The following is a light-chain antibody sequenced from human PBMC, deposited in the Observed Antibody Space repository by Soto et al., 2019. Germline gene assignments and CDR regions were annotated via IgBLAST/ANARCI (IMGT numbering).Light chain of an antibody. CDR1: GSNVGASYD. V-gene: IGLV1-40*01. Sequence: QSVQTQPPSVSGAPGQTITMSCTGSGSNVGASYDVHWYQVLPGAGPRLLIYKNNNRPSGVPDRFSGSKSGTSASLAITGLRAEDEADYYCQSYDNILSGPLFGGGTKLTVL. CDR3: QSYDNILSGPL. CDR2: KNN. J-gene: IGLJ3*02.